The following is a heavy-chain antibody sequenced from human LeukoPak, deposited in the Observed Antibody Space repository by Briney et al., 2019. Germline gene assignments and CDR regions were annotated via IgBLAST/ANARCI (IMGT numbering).Heavy chain of an antibody. V-gene: IGHV1-69*06. Sequence: GASVKVSCKASGGTFSSYAISWVRQAPGQGLEWMGGIIPIFGTANYAQKFQGRVTITADKSTSTAYMELSSLRSEDTAVYYCARDPGPIVVVPAARFGFYNWFDPWGQGSLVTVSS. CDR3: ARDPGPIVVVPAARFGFYNWFDP. CDR1: GGTFSSYA. J-gene: IGHJ5*02. CDR2: IIPIFGTA. D-gene: IGHD2-2*01.